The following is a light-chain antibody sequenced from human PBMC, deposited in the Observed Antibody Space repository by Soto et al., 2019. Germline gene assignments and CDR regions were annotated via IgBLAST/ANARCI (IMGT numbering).Light chain of an antibody. Sequence: QSALTQPASVSGSPGQSITISCTGTSSDIGGYNFVSWYHQHPGKAPKLMIYEVSNRPSGVSDRFSGSKSGNTASLTISGLQSDDEADYYCAVWDDSLNGPVFGGGTKVTVL. J-gene: IGLJ2*01. V-gene: IGLV2-14*01. CDR2: EVS. CDR3: AVWDDSLNGPV. CDR1: SSDIGGYNF.